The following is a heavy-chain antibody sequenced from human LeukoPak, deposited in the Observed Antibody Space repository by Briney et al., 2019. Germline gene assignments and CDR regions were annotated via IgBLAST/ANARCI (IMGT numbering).Heavy chain of an antibody. CDR2: INQDGSEK. CDR3: ARDFHYYDSSGYYYYFDY. CDR1: GFTFNNYW. D-gene: IGHD3-22*01. Sequence: GGSLRLSCAASGFTFNNYWMTWVRQARGKGLGWVANINQDGSEKHYVASVKCRFTISRDNAKNSLYLQLNSLRAEDTAVYYCARDFHYYDSSGYYYYFDYWGQGTLVTVSS. V-gene: IGHV3-7*01. J-gene: IGHJ4*02.